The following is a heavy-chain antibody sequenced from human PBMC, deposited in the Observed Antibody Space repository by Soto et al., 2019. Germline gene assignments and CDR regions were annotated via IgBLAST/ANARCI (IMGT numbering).Heavy chain of an antibody. D-gene: IGHD1-20*01. CDR3: ARGGITGTPSPYYYYGMDA. V-gene: IGHV1-3*01. CDR2: INAGNGNT. J-gene: IGHJ6*02. CDR1: GYTFTSYA. Sequence: ASVKVSCKASGYTFTSYAMHWVRQAPGQRLEWMGWINAGNGNTKYSQKFQGRVTITRDTSASTAYMELSSLRSEDTAVYYCARGGITGTPSPYYYYGMDAWGQGTTVTSP.